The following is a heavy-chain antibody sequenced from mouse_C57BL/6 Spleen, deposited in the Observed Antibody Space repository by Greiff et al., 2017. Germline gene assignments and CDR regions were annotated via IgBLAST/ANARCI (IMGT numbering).Heavy chain of an antibody. CDR1: GYSITSGYY. V-gene: IGHV3-6*01. D-gene: IGHD3-2*01. J-gene: IGHJ4*01. Sequence: EVHLVESGPGLVKPSQSLYLTCSVTGYSITSGYYCNWIRQFPGNKLEWMGYISYDGSNNYNPSLKNRISITRDTSKNQFFLKLNSVTTEDTATYYCAKTGYAMDYWGQGTSVTVSS. CDR3: AKTGYAMDY. CDR2: ISYDGSN.